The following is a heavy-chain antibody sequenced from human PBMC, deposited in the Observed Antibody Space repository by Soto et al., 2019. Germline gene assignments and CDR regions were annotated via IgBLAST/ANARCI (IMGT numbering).Heavy chain of an antibody. CDR2: ISAYNGNT. D-gene: IGHD5-12*01. CDR1: GYTFTSYG. CDR3: ARGLSGFYHYYYYYGMDV. Sequence: GASVKVSCKASGYTFTSYGISWVRQAPGQGLEWMGWISAYNGNTNYAQKLQGRVTMTTDTSTSTAYMELRSLRSDDTAVYYCARGLSGFYHYYYYYGMDVWGQGTTVTVSS. J-gene: IGHJ6*02. V-gene: IGHV1-18*01.